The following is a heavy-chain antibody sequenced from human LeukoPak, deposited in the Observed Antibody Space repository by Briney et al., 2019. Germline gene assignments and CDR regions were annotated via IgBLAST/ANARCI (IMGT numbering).Heavy chain of an antibody. CDR1: GFNFSSHFW. V-gene: IGHV3-74*01. D-gene: IGHD4-23*01. CDR3: VRDLDLGGYSSFEY. Sequence: PGASLRLYCAASGFNFSSHFWMHWGRQAPAKALVWFSRLKSDGSSSTYVDSVKGRFTISRDNAKNSLYLQMNTLRAEDTAVYYCVRDLDLGGYSSFEYWGQGTLVTVSS. J-gene: IGHJ4*02. CDR2: LKSDGSSS.